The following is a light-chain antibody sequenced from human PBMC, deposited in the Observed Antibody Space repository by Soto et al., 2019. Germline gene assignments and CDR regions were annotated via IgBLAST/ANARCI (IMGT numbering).Light chain of an antibody. Sequence: EIVLTQSPGTLSLSPGERATLSCRASQSVSSSYVAWYQQRPSQAPRLLIYGASSRATGIPERFSGSGSGTDFTLTISRLEPEDFAVYYCQQYDDSKLTFGGGTKVEIK. CDR3: QQYDDSKLT. V-gene: IGKV3-20*01. J-gene: IGKJ4*01. CDR2: GAS. CDR1: QSVSSSY.